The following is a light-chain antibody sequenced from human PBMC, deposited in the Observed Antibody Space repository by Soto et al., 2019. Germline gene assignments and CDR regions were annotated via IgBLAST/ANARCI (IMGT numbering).Light chain of an antibody. J-gene: IGKJ4*01. V-gene: IGKV3-20*01. CDR2: GAS. Sequence: EIVLTQSPATLSLSPGERATLSCRASQSVSSYLAWYQQKPGQAPRLFIYGASSRATGIPDRFSGSGSGRDFTLTITRLEPEDFAVYYCQHYGSSLTFGGGTKVDIK. CDR1: QSVSSY. CDR3: QHYGSSLT.